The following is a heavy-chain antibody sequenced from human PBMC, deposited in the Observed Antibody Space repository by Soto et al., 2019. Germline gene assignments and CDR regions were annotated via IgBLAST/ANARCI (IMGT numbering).Heavy chain of an antibody. CDR1: GGSIGSFSYY. Sequence: QVRLRESGPGLVKPSETLSLTCTVSGGSIGSFSYYWGWIRQPPGKGLEWIGSITYTGSTYYNPSLKSRVTIYVDTSKNQFSLMLTSVTAADTAVYYCARPAVASFVGGGMDVWGQGTTVTVSS. V-gene: IGHV4-39*01. CDR3: ARPAVASFVGGGMDV. J-gene: IGHJ6*02. CDR2: ITYTGST. D-gene: IGHD6-19*01.